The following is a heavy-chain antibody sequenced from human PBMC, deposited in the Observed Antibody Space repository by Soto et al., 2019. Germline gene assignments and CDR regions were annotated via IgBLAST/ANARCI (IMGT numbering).Heavy chain of an antibody. CDR1: GFTFSSYS. V-gene: IGHV3-21*01. J-gene: IGHJ4*02. CDR2: ISSSSSYI. Sequence: EVQLVESGGGLVKPGGSLRLSCAASGFTFSSYSMNWVRQAPGKGLEWVSSISSSSSYIYYADSVKGRCTISRDNAKNSLDLHMNSLRAEDTAVYYCARERALAHFDYWGQGTLVTVSS. CDR3: ARERALAHFDY. D-gene: IGHD3-3*02.